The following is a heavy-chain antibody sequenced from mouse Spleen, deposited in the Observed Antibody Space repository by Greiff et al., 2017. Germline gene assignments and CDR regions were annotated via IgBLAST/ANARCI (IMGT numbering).Heavy chain of an antibody. D-gene: IGHD2-4*01. CDR3: AKVYDYDGRSLRS. CDR2: ISYDGSN. V-gene: IGHV3-6*01. CDR1: GYSITSGYY. Sequence: EVQLQESGPGLVKPSQSLSLTCSVTGYSITSGYYWNWIRQFPGNKLEWMGYISYDGSNNYNPSLKNRISITRDTSKNQFFLKLNSVTTEDTATYYCAKVYDYDGRSLRSWGQGTLVTVSA. J-gene: IGHJ3*01.